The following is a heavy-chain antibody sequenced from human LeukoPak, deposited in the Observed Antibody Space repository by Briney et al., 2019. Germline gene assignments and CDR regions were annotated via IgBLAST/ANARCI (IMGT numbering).Heavy chain of an antibody. Sequence: GGSLRLSCAASGFTFSSYSMNWVRQAPGKGLEWVSSISSSSSYIYYADSVKGRFTISRDNAKNSLYLQMNSLRAEDTAVYYCARDRYSGYGAFDYWGQGALVTVSS. V-gene: IGHV3-21*01. J-gene: IGHJ4*02. CDR3: ARDRYSGYGAFDY. D-gene: IGHD5-12*01. CDR1: GFTFSSYS. CDR2: ISSSSSYI.